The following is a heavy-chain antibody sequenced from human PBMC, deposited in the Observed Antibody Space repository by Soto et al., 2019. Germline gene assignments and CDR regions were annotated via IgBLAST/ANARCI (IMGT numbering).Heavy chain of an antibody. V-gene: IGHV1-3*01. CDR3: ARDTGDGTFDF. Sequence: QVHLVQSGAEVRKPGASVKVSCKASGYTFSSYAMHWVRQAPGQGLEWMGWSNAGYGNTKSSPKFQNRVTISRDTSASTAYMELTSLRSEDTAVYYCARDTGDGTFDFWGQGTLVTVSS. CDR2: SNAGYGNT. CDR1: GYTFSSYA. D-gene: IGHD7-27*01. J-gene: IGHJ4*02.